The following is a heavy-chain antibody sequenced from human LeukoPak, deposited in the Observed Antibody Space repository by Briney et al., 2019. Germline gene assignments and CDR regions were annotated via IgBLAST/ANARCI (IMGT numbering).Heavy chain of an antibody. V-gene: IGHV3-21*01. CDR2: ISSSSSYI. CDR1: SGSISSSS. J-gene: IGHJ6*03. CDR3: ARDEYYGSGSYYKARRYMDV. D-gene: IGHD3-10*01. Sequence: ETLSLTCTVSSGSISSSSYYWGWIRQPPGKGLEWVSSISSSSSYIYYADSVKGRFTISRDNAKNSLYLQMNSLGAEDTAVYYCARDEYYGSGSYYKARRYMDVWGKGTTVTVSS.